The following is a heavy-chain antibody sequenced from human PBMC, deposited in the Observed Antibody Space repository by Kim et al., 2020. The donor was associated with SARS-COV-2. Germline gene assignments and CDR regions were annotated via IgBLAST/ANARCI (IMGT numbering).Heavy chain of an antibody. J-gene: IGHJ4*02. Sequence: ASVKVSCKASGYTFTSYAMNWVRQAPGQGLEWMGWINTNTGNTTYAQGFTGRVVLSLDTSVSTAYLQISSLTAEDTAVYYCAREQQRAPSSSPDYWGQGTLVTVSS. CDR3: AREQQRAPSSSPDY. CDR1: GYTFTSYA. CDR2: INTNTGNT. D-gene: IGHD6-13*01. V-gene: IGHV7-4-1*02.